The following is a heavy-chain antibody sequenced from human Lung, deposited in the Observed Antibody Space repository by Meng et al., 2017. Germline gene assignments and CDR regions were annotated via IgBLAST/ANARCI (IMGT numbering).Heavy chain of an antibody. CDR3: TKNDFYCLGY. CDR1: GVSISSDNW. D-gene: IGHD2-21*01. J-gene: IGHJ4*02. Sequence: VSGPGLFNPSGTPSLPCAVSGVSISSDNWWSWVRQPPGKGLDWIGEIYHSGSTNYNPSLKSRITISVDKPKNQFSLTLSSVTAADTAVYYCTKNDFYCLGYWGQGTLVTVSS. V-gene: IGHV4-4*02. CDR2: IYHSGST.